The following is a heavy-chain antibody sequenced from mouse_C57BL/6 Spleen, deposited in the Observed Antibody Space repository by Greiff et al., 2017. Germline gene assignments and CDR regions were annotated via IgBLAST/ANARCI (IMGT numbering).Heavy chain of an antibody. D-gene: IGHD2-4*01. CDR2: IDPSDSYT. V-gene: IGHV1-69*01. J-gene: IGHJ2*01. Sequence: QVQLQQPGAELVMPGASVKLSCKASGYTFTSYWMHWVKQRPGQGLEWIGEIDPSDSYTNYNQKFKGKSTLTVDKSSSTAYMQLSSLTSEDSAVYYCARSGDYAGFDYWGQGTTLTVSS. CDR3: ARSGDYAGFDY. CDR1: GYTFTSYW.